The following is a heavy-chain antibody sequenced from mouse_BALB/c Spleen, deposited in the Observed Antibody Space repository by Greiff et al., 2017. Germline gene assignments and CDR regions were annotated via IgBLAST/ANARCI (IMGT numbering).Heavy chain of an antibody. V-gene: IGHV5-12-1*01. J-gene: IGHJ2*01. CDR3: ARQADAYYFDY. CDR2: ISSGGGST. Sequence: EVNVVESGGGLVKPGGSLKLSCAASGFAFSSYDMSWVRQTPEKRLEWVAYISSGGGSTYYPDTVKGRFTISRDNAKNTLYLQMSSLKSEDTAMYYCARQADAYYFDYWGQGTTLTVSS. CDR1: GFAFSSYD.